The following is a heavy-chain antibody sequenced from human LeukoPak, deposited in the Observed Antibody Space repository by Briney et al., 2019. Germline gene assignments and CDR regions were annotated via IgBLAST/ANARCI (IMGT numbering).Heavy chain of an antibody. CDR1: GFTFSTHW. J-gene: IGHJ4*02. Sequence: PGGSLRLSCAASGFTFSTHWMSWVRQAAGKGLEWVANIKQDGSEKYYVDSVKGRFTISRDNAKNSLYLQMNSLRAEDTAVYYCAREYSGSYFDYWGQGILVTVSS. CDR2: IKQDGSEK. D-gene: IGHD1-26*01. V-gene: IGHV3-7*01. CDR3: AREYSGSYFDY.